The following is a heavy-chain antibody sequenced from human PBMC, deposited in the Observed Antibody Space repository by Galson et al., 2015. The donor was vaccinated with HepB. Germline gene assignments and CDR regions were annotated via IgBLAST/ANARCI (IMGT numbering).Heavy chain of an antibody. Sequence: SVKASCKASGYTFTSYDINWVRQATGQGLEWMGWMNPNSGNTGYAQKFQGRVTMTRNTSISTAYMELSSLRSEDTAVYYCARVEYYYGSGSYSQGRYYYYYMDVWGKGTTVTVSS. CDR1: GYTFTSYD. CDR2: MNPNSGNT. V-gene: IGHV1-8*01. J-gene: IGHJ6*03. D-gene: IGHD3-10*01. CDR3: ARVEYYYGSGSYSQGRYYYYYMDV.